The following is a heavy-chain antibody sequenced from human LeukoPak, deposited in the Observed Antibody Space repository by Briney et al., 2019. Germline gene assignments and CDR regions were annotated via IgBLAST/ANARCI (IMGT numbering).Heavy chain of an antibody. D-gene: IGHD5-18*01. CDR1: GFTVRTNY. J-gene: IGHJ4*02. Sequence: GGSLRLSCAASGFTVRTNYMSWVRQAPGKGLEWVSVIYTGGSTYYADSMKGRVTISRDNSKNTLFLQMNTLRVEATAVYYCASSQVVQFWLYFDYWGQGTLVTVSS. V-gene: IGHV3-66*01. CDR2: IYTGGST. CDR3: ASSQVVQFWLYFDY.